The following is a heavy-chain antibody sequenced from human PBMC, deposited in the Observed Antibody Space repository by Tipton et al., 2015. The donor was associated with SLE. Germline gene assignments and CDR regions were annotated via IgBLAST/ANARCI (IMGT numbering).Heavy chain of an antibody. CDR3: ARVLLSTLGAFDI. J-gene: IGHJ3*02. D-gene: IGHD2-15*01. Sequence: LRLSCTVSGGSISSYYWSWIRQPPGKGLEWIGYIYYSGNTNYNPSLKSRVTISVDTSKNQSSLRLSSVTAADTAVYYCARVLLSTLGAFDIWGQGTMVTVSS. V-gene: IGHV4-59*08. CDR2: IYYSGNT. CDR1: GGSISSYY.